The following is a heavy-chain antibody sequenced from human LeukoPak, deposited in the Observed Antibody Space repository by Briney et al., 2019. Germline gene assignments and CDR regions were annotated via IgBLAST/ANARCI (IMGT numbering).Heavy chain of an antibody. Sequence: PGGSLRLSCAASGFTFSSYSMNWVRQAPGKGLEWVSSISSSSSYIYYADSVKGRFTISRDNAKNSLYLQMNSLRAEGTAVYYCAREPNPSSSWFPGAFDIWGQGTMVTVSS. CDR3: AREPNPSSSWFPGAFDI. D-gene: IGHD6-13*01. V-gene: IGHV3-21*01. CDR1: GFTFSSYS. J-gene: IGHJ3*02. CDR2: ISSSSSYI.